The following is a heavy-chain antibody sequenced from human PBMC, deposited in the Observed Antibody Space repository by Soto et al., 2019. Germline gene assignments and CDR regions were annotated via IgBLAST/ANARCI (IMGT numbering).Heavy chain of an antibody. CDR3: ARNVGSSGSTRWFDT. V-gene: IGHV3-33*01. J-gene: IGHJ5*02. Sequence: QVQLVESGGGVVQPGRSLTPSCVASGFTLSNYGVHWVRQAPGKGLEWVAVIWYDGTTTYSADSVTGRFSISRDNSKNAVFLQLWSLSAEDAAVYYCARNVGSSGSTRWFDTWGQGTLVTVSS. CDR2: IWYDGTTT. CDR1: GFTLSNYG. D-gene: IGHD1-1*01.